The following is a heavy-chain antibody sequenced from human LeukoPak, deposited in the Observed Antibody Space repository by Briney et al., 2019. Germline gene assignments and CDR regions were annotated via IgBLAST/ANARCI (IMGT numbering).Heavy chain of an antibody. CDR2: ISSSSSFR. J-gene: IGHJ6*02. CDR1: GFTFSSHS. Sequence: SGGSLRLSCAGSGFTFSSHSINWVRQAPGKGLKWVSSISSSSSFRYYADSVRGRFTISRDNAKNSVYLQMNSLRAEDTAVYYCARNVPHYGDYSAANYYYYGMDVWGQGTTVTVSS. CDR3: ARNVPHYGDYSAANYYYYGMDV. V-gene: IGHV3-21*01. D-gene: IGHD4-17*01.